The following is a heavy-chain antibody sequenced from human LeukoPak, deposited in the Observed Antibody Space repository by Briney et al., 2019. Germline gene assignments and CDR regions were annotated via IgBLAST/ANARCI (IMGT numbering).Heavy chain of an antibody. D-gene: IGHD2-15*01. CDR2: ISYDGSNK. V-gene: IGHV3-30*18. CDR1: GFAFNRYG. J-gene: IGHJ4*02. CDR3: AKDGYCTDGSCYPNFFDS. Sequence: PGRSLRLSCAASGFAFNRYGMHWVRQAPGKGLEWVALISYDGSNKYYADSVKGQFTIPRDNSKNTLSLQMNSLRAEDTAVYYCAKDGYCTDGSCYPNFFDSWGQGTLVTVSS.